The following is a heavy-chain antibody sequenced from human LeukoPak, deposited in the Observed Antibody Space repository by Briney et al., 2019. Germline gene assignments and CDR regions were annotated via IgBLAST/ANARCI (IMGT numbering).Heavy chain of an antibody. Sequence: PGGSLRLSCAASGFTFSSYSMNWVRQAPGKGLEWVSSISSSSSYIYYADSVKGRFTISRDNAKNSLYLQMNSLRAEDTAVYYCARDSSSYGYWGTPRPYYFDYWGQGTLVTVSS. J-gene: IGHJ4*02. D-gene: IGHD5-18*01. V-gene: IGHV3-21*01. CDR1: GFTFSSYS. CDR3: ARDSSSYGYWGTPRPYYFDY. CDR2: ISSSSSYI.